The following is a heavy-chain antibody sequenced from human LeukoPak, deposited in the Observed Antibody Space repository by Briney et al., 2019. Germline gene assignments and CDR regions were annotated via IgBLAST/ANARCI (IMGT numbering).Heavy chain of an antibody. J-gene: IGHJ5*02. V-gene: IGHV4-39*01. D-gene: IGHD4-17*01. CDR2: IYYSGST. Sequence: SETLSLTCTVSGGSISSSSYYWGWIPQPPGRGRGWIGSIYYSGSTYYNPSLKSRVTISVDTSKNQFSLKLSSVTAADTAVYYCARRWTTVTARGWFDPWGQGTLVTVSS. CDR3: ARRWTTVTARGWFDP. CDR1: GGSISSSSYY.